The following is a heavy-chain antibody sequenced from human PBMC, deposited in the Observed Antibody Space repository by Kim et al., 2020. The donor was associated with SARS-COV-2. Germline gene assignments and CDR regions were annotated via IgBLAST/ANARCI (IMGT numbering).Heavy chain of an antibody. Sequence: SETLSLTCAVYGGAFSGYYWSGIRKPPGKGMEWMGEINHSGSTNYNPSLKSRVTISVDTSKNQFSLKLGSVTAADTAVYYCASLITGNYYYGMHVWGQGT. CDR1: GGAFSGYY. J-gene: IGHJ6*02. D-gene: IGHD1-20*01. CDR2: INHSGST. CDR3: ASLITGNYYYGMHV. V-gene: IGHV4-34*01.